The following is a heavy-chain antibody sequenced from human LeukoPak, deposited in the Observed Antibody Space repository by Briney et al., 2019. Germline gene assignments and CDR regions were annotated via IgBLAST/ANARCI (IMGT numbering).Heavy chain of an antibody. CDR3: AKDSLARAAAGFYYYYYYGMDV. CDR2: IKQDGSEK. D-gene: IGHD6-13*01. V-gene: IGHV3-7*03. J-gene: IGHJ6*02. CDR1: GFTFSSYW. Sequence: GGSLRLSCAASGFTFSSYWMSWVRQAPGKGLEWVANIKQDGSEKYYVDSVKGRFTISRDNAKNSLYLQMNSLRAEDTALYYCAKDSLARAAAGFYYYYYYGMDVWGQGTTVTVSS.